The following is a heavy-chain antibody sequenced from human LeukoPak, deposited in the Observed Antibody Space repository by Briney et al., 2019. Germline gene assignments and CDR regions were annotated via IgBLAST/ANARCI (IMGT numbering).Heavy chain of an antibody. CDR3: ARGRRLRYPATLDY. Sequence: GGSLRLSCAASGFTFSTYGMHWVRQAPGKGLEWVAVISYDGSDKYYADSGKGRFTVSRDNSKNTLYLQMNSLRADDTAVFYCARGRRLRYPATLDYWGQGTLVTVSS. V-gene: IGHV3-30*03. J-gene: IGHJ4*02. CDR1: GFTFSTYG. D-gene: IGHD5-12*01. CDR2: ISYDGSDK.